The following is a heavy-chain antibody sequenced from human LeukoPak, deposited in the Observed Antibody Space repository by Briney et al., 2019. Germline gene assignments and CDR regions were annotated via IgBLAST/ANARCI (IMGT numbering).Heavy chain of an antibody. CDR2: IKQDGSEK. D-gene: IGHD3-9*01. J-gene: IGHJ3*02. Sequence: GGSLRLSCEASGLIFCDYWMTWVRQAPGIGLECVANIKQDGSEKHYLDSVKGRFTISRDNAKNSLSLQMNSLRPEDTAVYYCATYWRSFDWSLSPIWGLGTMVTVSS. CDR3: ATYWRSFDWSLSPI. CDR1: GLIFCDYW. V-gene: IGHV3-7*03.